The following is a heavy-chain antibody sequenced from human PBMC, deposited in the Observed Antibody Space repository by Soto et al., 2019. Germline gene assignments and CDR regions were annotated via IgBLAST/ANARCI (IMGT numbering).Heavy chain of an antibody. V-gene: IGHV3-23*04. J-gene: IGHJ4*02. Sequence: EVQLVDSGGGLVQPGGSLRLSCAASGFIFSNNVMSWVRQAPGKGLELVSSISDSGGTSYYADSVKGRFTISRDNSKNTLYLQMNSLRAEDTAIYYCAKRPRALLTFDYWGQGTLVTVSS. CDR3: AKRPRALLTFDY. D-gene: IGHD1-26*01. CDR2: ISDSGGTS. CDR1: GFIFSNNV.